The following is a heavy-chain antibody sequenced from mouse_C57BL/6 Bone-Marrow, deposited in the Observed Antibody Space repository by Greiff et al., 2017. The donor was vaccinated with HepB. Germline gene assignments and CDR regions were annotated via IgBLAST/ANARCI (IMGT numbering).Heavy chain of an antibody. Sequence: EVQLVDSGGGLVQSGRSLRLSCATSGFTFSDFYMEWVRQAPGKGLEWIAASRNKANDYTTEYSASVKGRFIVSRDTSQSILYLQMNALRAEDTAIYYCARDASFAYWGQGTLVTVSA. CDR3: ARDASFAY. CDR1: GFTFSDFY. J-gene: IGHJ3*01. V-gene: IGHV7-1*01. CDR2: SRNKANDYTT.